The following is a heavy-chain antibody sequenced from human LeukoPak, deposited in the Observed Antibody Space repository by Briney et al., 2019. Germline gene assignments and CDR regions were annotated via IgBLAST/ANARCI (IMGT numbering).Heavy chain of an antibody. D-gene: IGHD3-16*01. CDR1: GGSLSIGDYY. CDR3: ARDRSDYVWGSNDAFDI. CDR2: IYYSGST. Sequence: SETLSLTCTVSGGSLSIGDYYWSWIRQPPGKGLEWIGYIYYSGSTYYNPSLKSRVTISVDTSKNQFSLKLSSVTAADTAVYYCARDRSDYVWGSNDAFDIWGQGTMVTVSS. V-gene: IGHV4-30-4*08. J-gene: IGHJ3*02.